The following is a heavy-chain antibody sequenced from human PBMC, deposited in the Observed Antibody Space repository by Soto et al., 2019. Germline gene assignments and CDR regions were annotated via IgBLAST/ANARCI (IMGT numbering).Heavy chain of an antibody. D-gene: IGHD3-10*01. CDR1: GGSISSSNW. CDR2: IYHSGST. J-gene: IGHJ6*02. V-gene: IGHV4-4*02. CDR3: ARDTAYYYGSGSYEDYYYGMDV. Sequence: PSETLSLTCAVSGGSISSSNWWSWVRQPPGKGLEWIGEIYHSGSTNYNPSLKSRVTISVDKSKNQFSLKLSSVTAADTAVYYCARDTAYYYGSGSYEDYYYGMDVWGQGTTVTVSS.